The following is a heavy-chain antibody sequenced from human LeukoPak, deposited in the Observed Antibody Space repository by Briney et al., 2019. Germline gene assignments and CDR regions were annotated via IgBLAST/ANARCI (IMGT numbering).Heavy chain of an antibody. J-gene: IGHJ4*02. CDR2: IIPIFGTA. D-gene: IGHD4-17*01. CDR3: ARGKSDGDYVFFDY. CDR1: GYTFTSYA. V-gene: IGHV1-69*13. Sequence: ASVKVSCKASGYTFTSYAMNWVRQAPGQGLEWMGGIIPIFGTANYAQKFQGRVTITADESTSTAYMELSSLRSEDTAVYYCARGKSDGDYVFFDYWGQGTLVTVSS.